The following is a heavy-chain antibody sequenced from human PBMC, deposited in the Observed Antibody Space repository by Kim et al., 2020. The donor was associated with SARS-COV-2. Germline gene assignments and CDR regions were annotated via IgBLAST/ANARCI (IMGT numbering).Heavy chain of an antibody. D-gene: IGHD1-1*01. J-gene: IGHJ3*02. CDR3: ATNGRLAYAFDI. Sequence: YSPSCQGQFTISADKSISTAYLQWSSLEASDTAMYYCATNGRLAYAFDIWGQGTMVTVSS. V-gene: IGHV5-51*01.